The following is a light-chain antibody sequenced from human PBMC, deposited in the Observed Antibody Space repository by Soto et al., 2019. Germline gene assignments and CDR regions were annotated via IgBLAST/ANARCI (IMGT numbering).Light chain of an antibody. CDR3: QQYGSYSPWT. CDR2: KAC. V-gene: IGKV1-5*03. J-gene: IGKJ1*01. Sequence: DIQMTQSPSTLSASVGDRVTITCRASQSIGSWLAWYQQKPGKAPKLLIYKACSLESGVPSRFSGSGSGTEFTLTTSSLQPDDFASYYCQQYGSYSPWTFGQGTKVEIK. CDR1: QSIGSW.